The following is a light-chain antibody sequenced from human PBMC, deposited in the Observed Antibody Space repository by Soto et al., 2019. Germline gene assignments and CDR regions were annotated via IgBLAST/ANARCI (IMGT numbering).Light chain of an antibody. V-gene: IGLV2-14*01. Sequence: QSALTQPASVSGSPGQSITISCTGTSNDVGAYNYVSWYQQHPGKAPKLLIHEVSNRPSGVSNRFSGSKSGNTASLTISGLQAEDEAHYYCSAYTRRTTSSWVFGGGTQLTVL. CDR3: SAYTRRTTSSWV. J-gene: IGLJ3*02. CDR1: SNDVGAYNY. CDR2: EVS.